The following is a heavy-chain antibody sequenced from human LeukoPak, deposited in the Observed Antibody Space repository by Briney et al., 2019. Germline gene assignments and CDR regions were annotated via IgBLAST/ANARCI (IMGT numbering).Heavy chain of an antibody. CDR3: ARDSAVTTPHHFDY. V-gene: IGHV3-30-3*01. Sequence: GRSLRLSCAASGFTFSSYAMHWVRQAPGKGLEWVAVISYDGSNKYYADSVKGRFTISRDNSKNTLYLQMNSLRAEDTAVYYCARDSAVTTPHHFDYWGQGTLVTVPS. J-gene: IGHJ4*02. D-gene: IGHD4-17*01. CDR1: GFTFSSYA. CDR2: ISYDGSNK.